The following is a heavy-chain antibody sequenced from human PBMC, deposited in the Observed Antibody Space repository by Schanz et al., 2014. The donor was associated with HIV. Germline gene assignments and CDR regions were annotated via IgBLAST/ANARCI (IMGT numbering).Heavy chain of an antibody. CDR2: SSTSGSVK. D-gene: IGHD5-12*01. CDR1: GFVFSSYA. Sequence: EVQLVESGGGLVQPGGSLRLSCAASGFVFSSYAMHWVRQAPGKGLEWLSSSSTSGSVKNYGDSVKGRFTISRDNAKTLLYLQMNSLRDEDTAVYYCARDCLSGCPADYWGQGTLITVSS. CDR3: ARDCLSGCPADY. V-gene: IGHV3-48*02. J-gene: IGHJ4*02.